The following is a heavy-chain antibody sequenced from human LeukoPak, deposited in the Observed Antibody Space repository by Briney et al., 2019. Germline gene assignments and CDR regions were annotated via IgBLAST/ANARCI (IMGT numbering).Heavy chain of an antibody. CDR3: ARSLAYSNWGVDY. CDR1: GGSISSSNW. J-gene: IGHJ4*02. V-gene: IGHV4-4*02. Sequence: SGTLSLTCAVSGGSISSSNWWSWVRQPPGKGLEWIGEIYHSGSTNYNPSLKGRVTISVDKSKNQFSLKLSSVTAADTAVYYCARSLAYSNWGVDYWGQGTLVTVSS. CDR2: IYHSGST. D-gene: IGHD4-11*01.